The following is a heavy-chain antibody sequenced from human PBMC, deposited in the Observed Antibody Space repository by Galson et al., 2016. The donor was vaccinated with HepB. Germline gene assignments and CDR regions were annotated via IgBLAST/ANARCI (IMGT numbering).Heavy chain of an antibody. CDR1: GFTFSGSA. CDR2: IRSKANSCAT. D-gene: IGHD4-17*01. CDR3: TRGDDYDYGDFYNDY. J-gene: IGHJ4*02. V-gene: IGHV3-73*01. Sequence: SLRLSCAASGFTFSGSAMHWVRQASGKGLEWVGRIRSKANSCATAYAASVKGRFTISRDDSKNTAYLQMNSLKTEDTAVYYCTRGDDYDYGDFYNDYWGRGTLVTLSS.